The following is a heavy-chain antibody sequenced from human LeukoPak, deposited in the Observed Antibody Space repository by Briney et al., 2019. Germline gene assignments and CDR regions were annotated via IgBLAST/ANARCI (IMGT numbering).Heavy chain of an antibody. CDR3: ARETEYYYDSSGYYPLDY. D-gene: IGHD3-22*01. Sequence: ASVKVSCKASGYTFTGYYMHWVRQAPGQGLEWMGRINPNSGGTNYAQKFQGRVTMTRDTSISTAYMELSSLRSEDTAVYYCARETEYYYDSSGYYPLDYWGQGTLVTVSS. V-gene: IGHV1-2*06. J-gene: IGHJ4*02. CDR2: INPNSGGT. CDR1: GYTFTGYY.